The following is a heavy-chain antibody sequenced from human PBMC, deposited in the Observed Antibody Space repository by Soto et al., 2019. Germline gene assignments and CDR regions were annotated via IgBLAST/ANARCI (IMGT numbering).Heavy chain of an antibody. CDR3: ARLGSGWTYNWFDP. CDR1: GGTFSSYA. CDR2: IIPIFGTA. D-gene: IGHD6-19*01. J-gene: IGHJ5*02. V-gene: IGHV1-69*06. Sequence: QVQLGQSGAEVKKPGSSVKVSCKASGGTFSSYAISWVRQAPGQGLEWMGGIIPIFGTANYAQKFQGRVTITANNSTSTAYMELSSLRSEDTAVYYCARLGSGWTYNWFDPWGQGTLVTVSS.